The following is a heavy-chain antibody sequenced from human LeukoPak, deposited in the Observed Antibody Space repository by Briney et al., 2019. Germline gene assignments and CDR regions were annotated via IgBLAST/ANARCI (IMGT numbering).Heavy chain of an antibody. CDR1: GFIFSTYS. D-gene: IGHD6-19*01. J-gene: IGHJ5*02. CDR3: ARAQAVAGTGGFDP. CDR2: ISGSSSTI. Sequence: GGSLRLSCAASGFIFSTYSMNWVRQAPGKGLEWVSYISGSSSTIYYADSVRGRFTISRDNAKNTVYLQMKSLRDDDTAVYYCARAQAVAGTGGFDPWGQGTLVTVSS. V-gene: IGHV3-48*02.